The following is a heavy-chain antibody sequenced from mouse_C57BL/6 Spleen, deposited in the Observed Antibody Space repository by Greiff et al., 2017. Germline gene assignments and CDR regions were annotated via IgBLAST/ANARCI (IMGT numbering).Heavy chain of an antibody. CDR1: GFTFSSYG. CDR2: ISSGGSYT. V-gene: IGHV5-6*01. J-gene: IGHJ4*01. CDR3: ARQGVAKGSSMDY. Sequence: EVMLVESGGDLVKPGGSLKLSCAASGFTFSSYGMSWVRQTPDTRLEWVATISSGGSYTYYPDSVKGRFTISRDNAKNTLYLQMSSLKSEDTAMYYCARQGVAKGSSMDYWGQGTSVTVSS. D-gene: IGHD1-1*01.